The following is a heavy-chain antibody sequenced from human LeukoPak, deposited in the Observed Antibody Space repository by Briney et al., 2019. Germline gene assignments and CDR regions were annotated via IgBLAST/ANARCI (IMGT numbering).Heavy chain of an antibody. CDR3: ASFHPEAFDI. V-gene: IGHV4-61*01. CDR2: IYYSGST. Sequence: SETLSLTCTVSGYSISSGYYWGWIRQPPGKGLEWIGYIYYSGSTNYNPSLKSRVTISVDTSKNQFSLKLSSVTAADTAVYYCASFHPEAFDIWGQGTMVTVSS. CDR1: GYSISSGYY. D-gene: IGHD1-14*01. J-gene: IGHJ3*02.